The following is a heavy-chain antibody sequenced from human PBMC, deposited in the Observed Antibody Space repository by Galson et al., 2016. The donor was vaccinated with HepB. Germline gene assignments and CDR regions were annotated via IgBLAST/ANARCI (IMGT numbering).Heavy chain of an antibody. J-gene: IGHJ3*02. V-gene: IGHV3-66*01. CDR2: IYSSGDT. CDR3: ARGNDHGTGAFGI. CDR1: GFTVSSNY. Sequence: SLRLSCAASGFTVSSNYMSWVRQAPGKGLEWVSFIYSSGDTYYAASVKGRFTISRDTLRNTLYVQMNSLRAEDTAVYYCARGNDHGTGAFGIWGQGTMVTVSS. D-gene: IGHD1-1*01.